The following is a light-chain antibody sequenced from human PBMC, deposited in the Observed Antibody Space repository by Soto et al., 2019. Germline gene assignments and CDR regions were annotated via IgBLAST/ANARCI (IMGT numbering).Light chain of an antibody. J-gene: IGLJ3*02. CDR3: CSYAGSYSWV. Sequence: QSALTQPRSVSGSPGQSVTLSCTGTSSDGGGYNYVSWYQQHPGEAPKLMIYAVGKRPSGVPDRFAGSKSGNTASLTISGLQAEDEADYYCCSYAGSYSWVFGGGTKLTVL. CDR1: SSDGGGYNY. V-gene: IGLV2-11*02. CDR2: AVG.